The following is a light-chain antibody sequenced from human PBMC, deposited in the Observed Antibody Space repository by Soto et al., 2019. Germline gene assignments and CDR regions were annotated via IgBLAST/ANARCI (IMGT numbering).Light chain of an antibody. V-gene: IGKV4-1*01. J-gene: IGKJ1*01. CDR2: WAS. Sequence: DVVMTQSPDSLAVSLGERATINCKSSQSVLYSSNNKNYLAWYQQKPGQPPKLLIYWASTRESGVPDRFSGSGSGTDCTLTISSLQAGDVALYYCQQYYFTPRTFGQGTKVEIK. CDR3: QQYYFTPRT. CDR1: QSVLYSSNNKNY.